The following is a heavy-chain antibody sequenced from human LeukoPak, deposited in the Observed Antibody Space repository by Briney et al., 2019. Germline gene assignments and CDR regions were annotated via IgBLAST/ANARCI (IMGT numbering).Heavy chain of an antibody. V-gene: IGHV3-7*03. CDR1: GFTFSNYW. Sequence: GGSLRLSCAASGFTFSNYWMSWVRQAPGKGLEWVANIKQDGGEKYYVDSVKGRFTISRDNAMNSLCLQMNSLKAEDTGVYYCARTDRTNKGPREGGQGTLVTVSS. J-gene: IGHJ4*02. CDR3: ARTDRTNKGPRE. CDR2: IKQDGGEK. D-gene: IGHD1-14*01.